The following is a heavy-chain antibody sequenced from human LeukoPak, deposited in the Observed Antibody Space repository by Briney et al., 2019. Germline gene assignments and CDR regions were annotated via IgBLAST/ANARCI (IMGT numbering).Heavy chain of an antibody. CDR3: ARWLPTNYYYYGMDV. Sequence: KASETLSLTCTVSGGSISSYYWSWIRQPPGKGLEWIGYIYYSGSTNYNPSLKSRVTISVDTSKNQFSLKLSSVTAADTAVYYCARWLPTNYYYYGMDVWGQGTTVTVSS. J-gene: IGHJ6*02. CDR2: IYYSGST. V-gene: IGHV4-59*12. D-gene: IGHD6-19*01. CDR1: GGSISSYY.